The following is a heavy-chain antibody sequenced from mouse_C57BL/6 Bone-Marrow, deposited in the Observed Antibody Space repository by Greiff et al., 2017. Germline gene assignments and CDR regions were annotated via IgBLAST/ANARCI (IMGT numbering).Heavy chain of an antibody. CDR3: ARHGPYYGSSYGFAY. V-gene: IGHV5-12*01. CDR1: GFTFSDYY. D-gene: IGHD1-1*01. J-gene: IGHJ3*01. CDR2: ISNGGGST. Sequence: EVKVEESGGGLVQPGGSLKLSCAASGFTFSDYYMYWVRQTPEKRLEWVAYISNGGGSTYYPDTVKGRFTISRDNAKNTLYLQMSRLKSEDTAMYYCARHGPYYGSSYGFAYWGQGTLVTVSA.